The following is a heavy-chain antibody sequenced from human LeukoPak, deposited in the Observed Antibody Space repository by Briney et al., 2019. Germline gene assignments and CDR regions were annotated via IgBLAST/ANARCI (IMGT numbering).Heavy chain of an antibody. J-gene: IGHJ4*02. CDR3: AKDYAMGSPTYSSSWSYSMYYFDY. Sequence: GGSLRLSCAASGFIFSIYDISWVRQAPGKGLEWVAAVCGTDGGTPGYTYYADSVKGRFTISRDNSKNTLYLQMNSLRAEDTAVYYCAKDYAMGSPTYSSSWSYSMYYFDYWGQGTLVTVSS. D-gene: IGHD6-13*01. CDR1: GFIFSIYD. V-gene: IGHV3-23*01. CDR2: VCGTDGGTPGYT.